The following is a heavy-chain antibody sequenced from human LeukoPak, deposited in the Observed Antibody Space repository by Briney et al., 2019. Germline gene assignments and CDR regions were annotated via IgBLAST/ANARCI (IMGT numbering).Heavy chain of an antibody. Sequence: ASVKVSCKASGYTFTGYYMHWVRQAPGQGLEWMGRINPNSGGTNYAQKFQGRVTMTRDTSISTAYMELSRLGSDDTAVYYCARDLERRSSGWYNNFDYWGQGTLVTVSS. CDR2: INPNSGGT. CDR1: GYTFTGYY. V-gene: IGHV1-2*06. D-gene: IGHD6-19*01. J-gene: IGHJ4*02. CDR3: ARDLERRSSGWYNNFDY.